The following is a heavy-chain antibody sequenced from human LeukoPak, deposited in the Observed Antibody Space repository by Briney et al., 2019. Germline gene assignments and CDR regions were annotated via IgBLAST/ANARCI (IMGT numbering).Heavy chain of an antibody. J-gene: IGHJ3*02. CDR3: ARERTTVVTPNAFDI. CDR2: IYYSGST. V-gene: IGHV4-59*01. Sequence: SETLSLTCTVSGGSISNYYWSWIRQPPGKGLEWIGYIYYSGSTNYNPSLKSRVTISVDTSKNQFSLKLSSVTAADTAVYYCARERTTVVTPNAFDIWGQGTMVTVSS. D-gene: IGHD4-23*01. CDR1: GGSISNYY.